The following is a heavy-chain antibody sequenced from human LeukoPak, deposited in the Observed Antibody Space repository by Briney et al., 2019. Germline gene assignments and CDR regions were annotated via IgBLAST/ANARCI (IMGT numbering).Heavy chain of an antibody. CDR1: GGTFSSYA. Sequence: ASVKVSCKASGGTFSSYAISWVRQAPGQGLEWMGEIIPIFGTANYAQKFQGRVTITADESTSTAYMELSSLRSEDTAVYYCAYSYDSSGYYLGFDYWGQGTLVTVSS. CDR2: IIPIFGTA. D-gene: IGHD3-22*01. J-gene: IGHJ4*02. V-gene: IGHV1-69*13. CDR3: AYSYDSSGYYLGFDY.